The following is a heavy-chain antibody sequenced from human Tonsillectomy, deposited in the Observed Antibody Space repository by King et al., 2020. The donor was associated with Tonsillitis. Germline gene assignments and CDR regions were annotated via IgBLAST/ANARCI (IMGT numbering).Heavy chain of an antibody. CDR1: GYTFTSYY. J-gene: IGHJ2*01. CDR2: INPSGGST. CDR3: ARRRKRHPINWYFDL. Sequence: QLVQSGAEVKKPGASVKVSCKASGYTFTSYYMHWVRQAPGQGLEWMGIINPSGGSTSYAQKFQGRVTMTRDTSTSTVYMELSSLRSEDTAVYYCARRRKRHPINWYFDLWGRGTLVTVSS. D-gene: IGHD1-14*01. V-gene: IGHV1-46*01.